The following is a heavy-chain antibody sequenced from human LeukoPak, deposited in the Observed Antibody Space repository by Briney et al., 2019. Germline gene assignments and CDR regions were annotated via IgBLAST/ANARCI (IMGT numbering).Heavy chain of an antibody. CDR2: IYHSGST. D-gene: IGHD2/OR15-2a*01. CDR1: GYSISSGYY. J-gene: IGHJ4*02. V-gene: IGHV4-38-2*02. Sequence: SETLSLTCTVSGYSISSGYYWGWIRQPPGKGLEWIGSIYHSGSTYYNPSLKSRVTISVDTSKNQFSLKLSSVTAADMAVYYCATIYGRPFDYWGQGTLVTVSS. CDR3: ATIYGRPFDY.